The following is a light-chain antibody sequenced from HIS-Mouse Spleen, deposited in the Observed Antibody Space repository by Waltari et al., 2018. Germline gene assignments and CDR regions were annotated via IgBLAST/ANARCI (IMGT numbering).Light chain of an antibody. CDR2: DVS. Sequence: QSALTQPRSVSGSPGQSVTISCTGTSSDVGGFNYVSWYQQHPGKAPKLMIYDVSKRPSRVPVRFSGSKSGNTASLTISGLQADDEADYYCCSYAGSYTGVFGTGTKVTVL. CDR3: CSYAGSYTGV. J-gene: IGLJ1*01. CDR1: SSDVGGFNY. V-gene: IGLV2-11*01.